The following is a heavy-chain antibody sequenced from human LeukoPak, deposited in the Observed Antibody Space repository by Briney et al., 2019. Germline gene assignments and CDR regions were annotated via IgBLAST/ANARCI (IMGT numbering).Heavy chain of an antibody. CDR3: VKGSIRIAVAGTLDY. D-gene: IGHD6-19*01. Sequence: PGGSLRLSCAASGFTFSSYSMNWVRQAPGKGLEWVTFIRYDGSNKYYADTVKGRFTISRDNSKNTLYLQMNSLRAEDTAVYYCVKGSIRIAVAGTLDYWGQGTLVTVSS. CDR2: IRYDGSNK. CDR1: GFTFSSYS. J-gene: IGHJ4*02. V-gene: IGHV3-30*02.